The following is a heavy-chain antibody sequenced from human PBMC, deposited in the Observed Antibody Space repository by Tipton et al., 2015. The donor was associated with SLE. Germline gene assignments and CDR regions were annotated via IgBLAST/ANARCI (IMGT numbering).Heavy chain of an antibody. Sequence: TLSLTCTVSGGSMSSSDCYWGWVRQSPGRGLEWIGSRCYTGSTYYNPSLKSRVTISVDTSNNQFSLKLTSVTATDTAVYYCARLGYAFWSRYADSWGQGTLVTVSS. V-gene: IGHV4-39*07. D-gene: IGHD3-3*01. CDR1: GGSMSSSDCY. CDR2: RCYTGST. CDR3: ARLGYAFWSRYADS. J-gene: IGHJ4*02.